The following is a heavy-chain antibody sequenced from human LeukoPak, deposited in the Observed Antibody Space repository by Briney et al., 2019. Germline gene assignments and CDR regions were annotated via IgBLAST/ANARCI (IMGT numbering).Heavy chain of an antibody. CDR2: IGPHSTFT. CDR3: ARDHDYGPDY. D-gene: IGHD4/OR15-4a*01. J-gene: IGHJ4*02. CDR1: GFTFTDHY. Sequence: ASVKVSCKSSGFTFTDHYIHWVRQGPGQGLEWMGYIGPHSTFTSSPQEFQGRVTMTSDTSINTAYMELSSLTSDDTAMYYCARDHDYGPDYWGQGTLVTVSA. V-gene: IGHV1-2*02.